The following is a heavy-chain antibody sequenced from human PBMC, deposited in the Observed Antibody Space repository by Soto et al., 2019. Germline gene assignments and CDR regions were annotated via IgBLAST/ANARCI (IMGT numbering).Heavy chain of an antibody. CDR1: GFPFSSYW. Sequence: GGSLRLSCAASGFPFSSYWMHLVRQAPGKGLVWVSEIDSDGSRTNYADSVKGRFTISRDNAKNTLYLQMNSLRAEDTAVYYCASRQAPVDYWGQGTLFTVSS. CDR3: ASRQAPVDY. CDR2: IDSDGSRT. J-gene: IGHJ4*02. V-gene: IGHV3-74*01.